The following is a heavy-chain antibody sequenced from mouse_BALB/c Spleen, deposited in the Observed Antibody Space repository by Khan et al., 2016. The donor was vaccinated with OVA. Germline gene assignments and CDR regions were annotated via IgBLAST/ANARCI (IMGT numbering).Heavy chain of an antibody. V-gene: IGHV5-15*02. Sequence: EVELVESGGGLVQPGGSRKLSCAASGFTFSDYGLAWVRQAPGKGPEWVAFISSLAYSIYYAETVTGRFTISRENAKNTLYLEMGSLRAEDTAMYYCARSWAMDYWGQGTSVTVSS. CDR3: ARSWAMDY. CDR1: GFTFSDYG. CDR2: ISSLAYSI. J-gene: IGHJ4*01.